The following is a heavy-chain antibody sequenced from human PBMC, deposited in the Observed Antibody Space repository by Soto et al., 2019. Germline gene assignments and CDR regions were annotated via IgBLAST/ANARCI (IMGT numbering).Heavy chain of an antibody. J-gene: IGHJ4*02. D-gene: IGHD4-17*01. CDR1: GFTFSSNW. Sequence: EVQLVESGGGLVQPGGSLRLSCVASGFTFSSNWMHWVRQAPGKGLVWVSRIKSDGSSTSYADSVKGRFTISRDNAKNALYLQMNSLRVEDTAVHYCAGLPLTTVDWGQGTLVTVSS. CDR2: IKSDGSST. V-gene: IGHV3-74*01. CDR3: AGLPLTTVD.